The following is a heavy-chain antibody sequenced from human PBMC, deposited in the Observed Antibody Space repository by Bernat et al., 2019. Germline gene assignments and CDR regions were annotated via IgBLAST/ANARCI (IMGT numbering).Heavy chain of an antibody. Sequence: QVQLVQSGAEVKKSGASVKVSCKASGYTFTGYYMHWVRQAPGQGLEWMGWINPNSGGTNYAQKFQGRVTMTRDTSISTAYMELGKLRSDDTAVYYCAREPYSSSWYRGGWFDPWGQGTLVTVSS. J-gene: IGHJ5*02. CDR2: INPNSGGT. V-gene: IGHV1-2*02. CDR1: GYTFTGYY. CDR3: AREPYSSSWYRGGWFDP. D-gene: IGHD6-13*01.